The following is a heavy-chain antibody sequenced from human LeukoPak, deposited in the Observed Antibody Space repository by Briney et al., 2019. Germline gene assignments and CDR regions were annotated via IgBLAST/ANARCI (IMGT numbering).Heavy chain of an antibody. J-gene: IGHJ3*02. D-gene: IGHD1-26*01. CDR3: AKGTGIVGATSDAFDI. Sequence: DPGGSLRLSCAASGFTFSSYAMSWVRQAPGKGLEWVSAISGSGGSTYYADSVKGRFTISRDNSKNTLYLQMNSLRAEDTAVYYCAKGTGIVGATSDAFDIWGQGTMVIVSS. V-gene: IGHV3-23*01. CDR1: GFTFSSYA. CDR2: ISGSGGST.